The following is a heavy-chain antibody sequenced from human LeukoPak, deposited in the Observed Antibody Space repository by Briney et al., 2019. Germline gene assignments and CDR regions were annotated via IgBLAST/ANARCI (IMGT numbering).Heavy chain of an antibody. Sequence: SETLSLTCTVSGGSISSYYWSWIRQPPGKGLEWIGYIYYSGSTNYNPSLKSRVTISVDTSKNQFSLKLSSVTAADTAVYYCARVNYYDSSGYYLDYWGQGTLVTVSS. CDR1: GGSISSYY. CDR3: ARVNYYDSSGYYLDY. J-gene: IGHJ4*02. CDR2: IYYSGST. V-gene: IGHV4-59*01. D-gene: IGHD3-22*01.